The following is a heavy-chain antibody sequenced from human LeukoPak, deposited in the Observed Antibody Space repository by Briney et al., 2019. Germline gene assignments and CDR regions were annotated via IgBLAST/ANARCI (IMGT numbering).Heavy chain of an antibody. CDR1: GFTFSSYA. Sequence: KSGGSLRLSCAASGFTFSSYAMSWVRQAPGKGLEWVAGIIGGGGSAFYADSVKGRFTISRDNSKNTLYLQMDSLRADDTAVYYCSEGTSKAGLYCFDYWGQGTLVTVSS. D-gene: IGHD6-19*01. V-gene: IGHV3-23*01. CDR2: IIGGGGSA. CDR3: SEGTSKAGLYCFDY. J-gene: IGHJ4*02.